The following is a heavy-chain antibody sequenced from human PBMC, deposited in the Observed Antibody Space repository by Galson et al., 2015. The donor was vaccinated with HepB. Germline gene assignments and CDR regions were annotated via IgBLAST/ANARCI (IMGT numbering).Heavy chain of an antibody. J-gene: IGHJ3*02. D-gene: IGHD3-9*01. CDR2: ISYDGSNK. CDR3: ARDRVRYFDWTLGNDAFDI. V-gene: IGHV3-30*03. CDR1: GSTFSSYA. Sequence: SLRLSCAASGSTFSSYAMSWVRQAPGKGLEWVAVISYDGSNKYYADPVKGRFTISRDNSKNTLYLQMNSLRAEDTAVYYCARDRVRYFDWTLGNDAFDIWGQGTMVTVSS.